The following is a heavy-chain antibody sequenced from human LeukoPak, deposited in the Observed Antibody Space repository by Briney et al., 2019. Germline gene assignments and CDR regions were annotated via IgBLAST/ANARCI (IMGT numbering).Heavy chain of an antibody. Sequence: KTGGSLRLSCAASGFTFNYYNMNWVRQAPGKGLECVAHITTSGDNIYYAGPVQGRFTISRDNAKNSLYLQMNSLRAEDTATYYCARDQYCSSTNCRGAFDIWGQGTMVTVSS. J-gene: IGHJ3*02. CDR1: GFTFNYYN. D-gene: IGHD2-2*01. V-gene: IGHV3-21*04. CDR2: ITTSGDNI. CDR3: ARDQYCSSTNCRGAFDI.